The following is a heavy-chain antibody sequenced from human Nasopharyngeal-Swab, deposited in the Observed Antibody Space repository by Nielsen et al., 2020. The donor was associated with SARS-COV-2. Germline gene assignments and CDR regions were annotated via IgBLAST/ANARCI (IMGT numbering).Heavy chain of an antibody. CDR2: ISWDSGNI. D-gene: IGHD2-15*01. V-gene: IGHV3-9*01. Sequence: GGSLRLSCAASGFTFDDYAIHWVRQAPGRGLEWVSGISWDSGNIGYADSVKGRFAISRDNAKNSLYLQMNSLSAEDTALYYCVKDNLLRAFDLWGQGTMVTVSS. CDR3: VKDNLLRAFDL. J-gene: IGHJ3*01. CDR1: GFTFDDYA.